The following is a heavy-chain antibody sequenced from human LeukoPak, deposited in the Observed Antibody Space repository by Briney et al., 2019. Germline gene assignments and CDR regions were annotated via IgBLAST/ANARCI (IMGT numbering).Heavy chain of an antibody. CDR2: ISIAGNSV. Sequence: PGRSLRLSCAASGFTFSSFAMHWVRQAPGKGLEWAAAISIAGNSVYYADSVKGRFTISTDNSKSTLYPQMNSLRVEDTAVYYCASLGDDWGQGTLVTVSS. CDR3: ASLGDD. J-gene: IGHJ4*02. CDR1: GFTFSSFA. D-gene: IGHD7-27*01. V-gene: IGHV3-30-3*01.